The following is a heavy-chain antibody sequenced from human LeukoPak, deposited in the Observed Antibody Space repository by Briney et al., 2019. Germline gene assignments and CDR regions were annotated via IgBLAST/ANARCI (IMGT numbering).Heavy chain of an antibody. V-gene: IGHV1-46*03. J-gene: IGHJ4*02. CDR2: INPSGGST. Sequence: ASVKVSCKASGYTFTSYYMHWVRQAPGQGLEWMGIINPSGGSTSYAQKFQGRVTMTRATSTSTVYMELSSLRSEDTAVYYCARGESNYDILTGYLDYWGQGTLVTVSS. CDR1: GYTFTSYY. CDR3: ARGESNYDILTGYLDY. D-gene: IGHD3-9*01.